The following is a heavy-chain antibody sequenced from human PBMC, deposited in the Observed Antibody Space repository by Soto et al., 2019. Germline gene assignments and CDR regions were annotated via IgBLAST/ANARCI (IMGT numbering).Heavy chain of an antibody. J-gene: IGHJ6*02. CDR1: FGSISRGGYY. V-gene: IGHV4-31*03. CDR2: IYYSGST. D-gene: IGHD2-21*02. Sequence: QVQLQESGPGLVKPSQTLSLTCTVSFGSISRGGYYWSWILQHPGKVMEWIGYIYYSGSTYYNPALKSRFTISVDPSKNQFSLKLSSVTAADTAVYYCARVCGGDCHSGMDVWGQGTTVTVSS. CDR3: ARVCGGDCHSGMDV.